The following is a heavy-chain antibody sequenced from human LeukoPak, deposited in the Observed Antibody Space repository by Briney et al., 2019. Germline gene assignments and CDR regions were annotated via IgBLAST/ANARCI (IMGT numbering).Heavy chain of an antibody. CDR2: ISTSSNTI. Sequence: GGSLRLSCEASGFNFSDYYMSWIRQAPGKGLEWLSYISTSSNTIYYAESVKGRFTISRDNAKNSLYLQMNSLRAEDTAVYYCARGRGYFDYWGQGTLVTVSS. J-gene: IGHJ4*02. CDR1: GFNFSDYY. V-gene: IGHV3-11*04. D-gene: IGHD5-12*01. CDR3: ARGRGYFDY.